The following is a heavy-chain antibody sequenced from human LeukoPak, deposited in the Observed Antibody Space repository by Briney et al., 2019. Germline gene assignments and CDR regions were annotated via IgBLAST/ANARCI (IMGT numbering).Heavy chain of an antibody. Sequence: PGGSLRLSCAASGFTFSSYSMNWVRQAPGKGLEWVSYISSSSSTICYADSVKGRFTISRDNAKNSLYLQMNSLRAEDTAVYYCAKGVHDSSGSLDYWGQGTLVTVSS. V-gene: IGHV3-48*01. D-gene: IGHD3-22*01. CDR2: ISSSSSTI. CDR3: AKGVHDSSGSLDY. CDR1: GFTFSSYS. J-gene: IGHJ4*02.